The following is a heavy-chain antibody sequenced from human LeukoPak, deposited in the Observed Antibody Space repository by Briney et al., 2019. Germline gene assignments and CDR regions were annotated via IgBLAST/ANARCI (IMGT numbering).Heavy chain of an antibody. V-gene: IGHV3-30*18. D-gene: IGHD7-27*01. CDR3: AKEKTGPYYFDY. Sequence: GSLRLSCVASGFTFSAYGMHWVRQAPGKGLEWVAVISYDGSNKYYADSVKGRFTISRDNSKNTLYLQMNSLRAEDTAVYYCAKEKTGPYYFDYWGQGILVTVS. J-gene: IGHJ4*02. CDR2: ISYDGSNK. CDR1: GFTFSAYG.